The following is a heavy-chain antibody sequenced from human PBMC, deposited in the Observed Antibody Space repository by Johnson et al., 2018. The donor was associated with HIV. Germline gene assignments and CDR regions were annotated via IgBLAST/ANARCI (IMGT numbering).Heavy chain of an antibody. CDR1: GFTFSSYA. Sequence: QVQLVESGGGLVQPGGSLRLSCAPSGFTFSSYAMHWVRQAPGKGLEWVAVISYDGSNKYYADSVKGRFTISRDNSKNTLYLQMNSLRAEDTAVYYCARDDSRDGKSFDIWGQGTMVTVSS. V-gene: IGHV3-30*14. D-gene: IGHD6-13*01. CDR2: ISYDGSNK. CDR3: ARDDSRDGKSFDI. J-gene: IGHJ3*02.